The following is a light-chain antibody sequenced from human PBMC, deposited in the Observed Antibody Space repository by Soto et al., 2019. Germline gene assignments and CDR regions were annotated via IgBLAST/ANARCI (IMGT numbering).Light chain of an antibody. CDR1: QSVPSD. CDR3: QQYNNWPPIT. CDR2: GAS. J-gene: IGKJ5*01. Sequence: EIVVTQSPGTLSLSPGERATLSCRASQSVPSDWLAWYRHKPGQAPRLLIYGASSRAPGIPARFSGSGSGTEFTLTISSLQSEDFAIYYCQQYNNWPPITFGQGTRLEIK. V-gene: IGKV3D-15*01.